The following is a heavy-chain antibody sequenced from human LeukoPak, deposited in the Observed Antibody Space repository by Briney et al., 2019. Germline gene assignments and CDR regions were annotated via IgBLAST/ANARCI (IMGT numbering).Heavy chain of an antibody. J-gene: IGHJ4*02. V-gene: IGHV3-49*04. Sequence: GGSLRLSCTASGFPFGDYAVAWVGQAPGKGLEWVGFTRSKAYGGTPEYAASVKGRFTISRDDSKSIAYLQMNSLKTEDTAVYFCTREPRRYFYDGSRYSDYWGQGTLVTVSS. CDR3: TREPRRYFYDGSRYSDY. D-gene: IGHD3-22*01. CDR1: GFPFGDYA. CDR2: TRSKAYGGTP.